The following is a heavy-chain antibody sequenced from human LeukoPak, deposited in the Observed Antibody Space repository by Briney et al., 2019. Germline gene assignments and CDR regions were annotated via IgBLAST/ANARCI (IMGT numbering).Heavy chain of an antibody. CDR1: GFTFSSYS. CDR3: ARDRQVDYYDSSGYHA. D-gene: IGHD3-22*01. J-gene: IGHJ4*02. Sequence: GGSLRLSCAASGFTFSSYSMNWVRQAPGKGLEWVSSISSSSSYIYYADSVKGRFTISRDNAKNSLYLQMNSLRAEDTAVYYCARDRQVDYYDSSGYHAWGQGTLVTVSS. V-gene: IGHV3-21*01. CDR2: ISSSSSYI.